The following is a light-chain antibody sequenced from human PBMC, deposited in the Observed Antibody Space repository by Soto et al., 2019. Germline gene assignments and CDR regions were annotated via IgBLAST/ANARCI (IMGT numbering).Light chain of an antibody. CDR2: DVS. CDR3: RRYVTSPQT. V-gene: IGKV1-39*01. Sequence: DIQMTQSPSSLSASVGDRVTISCRASQTISTYLHWYQHKPGRAPRLLISDVSTLQSGVPGRFRGSGSETEFTLTISGLEPEDFAGYYCRRYVTSPQTSGQGTKV. J-gene: IGKJ1*01. CDR1: QTISTY.